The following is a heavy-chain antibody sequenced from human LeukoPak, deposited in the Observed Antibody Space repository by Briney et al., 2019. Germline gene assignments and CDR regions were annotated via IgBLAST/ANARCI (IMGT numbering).Heavy chain of an antibody. CDR1: GFTVSSNY. J-gene: IGHJ6*03. D-gene: IGHD2-8*01. Sequence: GGSLRLSCAASGFTVSSNYMSWVRQAPGKGLEWVSILYSGGSTYCADSVKGRFTVSRDNSKNTLSLQMNSLRAEDTAVYYCAKDRCSNGIGCLYYYMDVWGKGSTVTIYS. V-gene: IGHV3-66*01. CDR2: LYSGGST. CDR3: AKDRCSNGIGCLYYYMDV.